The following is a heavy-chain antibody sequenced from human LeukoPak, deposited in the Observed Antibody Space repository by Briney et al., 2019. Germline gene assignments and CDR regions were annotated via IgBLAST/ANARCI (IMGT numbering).Heavy chain of an antibody. CDR3: ARDRFNDFWGGYFDY. J-gene: IGHJ4*02. V-gene: IGHV3-21*01. D-gene: IGHD3-3*01. CDR2: ISSSSSYI. Sequence: GGSQSLLCAASGFTFSIYSMKWVRHAPGKGLEWVSSISSSSSYIYYAVSVKGRFTISRDNAKNSMYLQMKRMRGQDTAVYYCARDRFNDFWGGYFDYWGQGTLVTVSS. CDR1: GFTFSIYS.